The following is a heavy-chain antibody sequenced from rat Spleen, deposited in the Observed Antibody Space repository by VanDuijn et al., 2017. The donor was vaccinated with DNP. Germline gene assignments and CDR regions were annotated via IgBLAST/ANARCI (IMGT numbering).Heavy chain of an antibody. Sequence: EVQLVESGGGLVQPGRSLKLSCAVSRITFSDHNMAWVRQAPKKGLEWVATISYDGSDTYYRASVKGGFTISRDNAKSTLYLQMDSLRSEDTATYYCAGRPPPTRGPFDYWGQGVTVTVSS. CDR1: RITFSDHN. V-gene: IGHV5-7*01. CDR2: ISYDGSDT. D-gene: IGHD1-4*01. CDR3: AGRPPPTRGPFDY. J-gene: IGHJ2*01.